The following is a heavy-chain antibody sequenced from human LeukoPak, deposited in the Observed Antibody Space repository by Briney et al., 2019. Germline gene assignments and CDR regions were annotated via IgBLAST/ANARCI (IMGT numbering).Heavy chain of an antibody. Sequence: GGSLRLSCAASGFTFSSYGMHWVRQAPGKGLEWVAFIRYDGSNKYYADSVKGRFTISRDNSKNTLYLQMNSLRAEDTAVYYCASQLGDASDIWGQGTMVTVSS. CDR1: GFTFSSYG. V-gene: IGHV3-30*02. CDR3: ASQLGDASDI. CDR2: IRYDGSNK. J-gene: IGHJ3*02. D-gene: IGHD6-13*01.